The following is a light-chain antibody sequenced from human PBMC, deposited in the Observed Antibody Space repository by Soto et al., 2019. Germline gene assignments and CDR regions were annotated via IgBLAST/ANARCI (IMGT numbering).Light chain of an antibody. CDR2: GAS. CDR1: QSISGY. CDR3: QQYGSSPLIT. Sequence: DIQMTQSPSSLSASVGDRVTITCRASQSISGYLNCYQQKPGKAPKLLIFGASSLQSGVPSRFSGSGSGTDFTLTISSLQPEDVAVYYCQQYGSSPLITFGQGTRLEI. J-gene: IGKJ5*01. V-gene: IGKV1-39*01.